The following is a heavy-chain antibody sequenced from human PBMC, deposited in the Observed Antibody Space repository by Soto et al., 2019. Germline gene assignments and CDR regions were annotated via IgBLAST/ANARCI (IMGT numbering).Heavy chain of an antibody. CDR1: GFTFSSYA. V-gene: IGHV3-23*01. CDR2: ITGGVGVT. CDR3: AKCQAETFNKWYFHY. J-gene: IGHJ4*02. D-gene: IGHD1-26*01. Sequence: EVQLLESGGGLVQPGGSLRLSCAASGFTFSSYAMTWVRQAPGKGLEWVSVITGGVGVTYYADSVKGRFTISRDNSKNTLFLPMNSLRAEDTAVYNCAKCQAETFNKWYFHYWGQGTRVTVSS.